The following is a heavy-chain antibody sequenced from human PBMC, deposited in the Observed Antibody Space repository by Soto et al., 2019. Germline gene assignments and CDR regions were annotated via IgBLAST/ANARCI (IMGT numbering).Heavy chain of an antibody. Sequence: QVQLQESGPGLVKPSGTLSLSCTVSGGSISSSNWWSWVRQPPGKGLEWIGEIYHSGSTNYNPSLKSRVTKSLDKSKNQFSLNLNSVTAADTAVYYCARGWGIAAAGSDYWGQGTLVTVSS. CDR1: GGSISSSNW. D-gene: IGHD6-13*01. CDR3: ARGWGIAAAGSDY. J-gene: IGHJ4*02. V-gene: IGHV4-4*02. CDR2: IYHSGST.